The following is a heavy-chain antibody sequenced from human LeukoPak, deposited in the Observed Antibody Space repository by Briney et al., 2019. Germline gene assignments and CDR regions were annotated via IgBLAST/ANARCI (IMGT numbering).Heavy chain of an antibody. J-gene: IGHJ4*02. Sequence: GGSLRLSCAASGFTVNSNYMSWVRQAPGKGLEWVSVIYSGGSTYYADSVKGRFTISRDNSKNTLYLQMNSLRADDTAVYYCSRVAAAAGLVIDYWGQGTLVTVSS. V-gene: IGHV3-53*01. CDR1: GFTVNSNY. D-gene: IGHD6-13*01. CDR3: SRVAAAAGLVIDY. CDR2: IYSGGST.